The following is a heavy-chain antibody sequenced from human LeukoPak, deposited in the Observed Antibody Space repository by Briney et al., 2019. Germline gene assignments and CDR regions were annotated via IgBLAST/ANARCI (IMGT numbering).Heavy chain of an antibody. V-gene: IGHV1-2*02. Sequence: ASVKVSCKASGYTFTGYYMHWVRQAPGQGLEWMGWINPNSGGTHYAQKFQGRVTMTRDMSTSTVYMELSSLRSEDTAVYYCARDHLAVAGTDYFDYWGQGTLVTVSS. CDR2: INPNSGGT. D-gene: IGHD6-19*01. CDR3: ARDHLAVAGTDYFDY. J-gene: IGHJ4*02. CDR1: GYTFTGYY.